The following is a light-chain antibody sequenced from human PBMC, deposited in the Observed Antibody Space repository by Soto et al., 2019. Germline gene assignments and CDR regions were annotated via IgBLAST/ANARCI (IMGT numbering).Light chain of an antibody. V-gene: IGKV3-11*01. CDR1: QTLANY. J-gene: IGKJ2*01. Sequence: EVVLTQSPATLSLSPGERATLSCRASQTLANYLAWYQQRPGQAPRLLIYDASNRATGIPARFSGSGSGTDFTLTISSLEPEDSAVYYCQQRSDSYTFGQGTTLE. CDR3: QQRSDSYT. CDR2: DAS.